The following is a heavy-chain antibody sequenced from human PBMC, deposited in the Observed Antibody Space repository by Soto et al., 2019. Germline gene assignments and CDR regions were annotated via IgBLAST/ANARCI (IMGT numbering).Heavy chain of an antibody. CDR2: IYYSGST. J-gene: IGHJ4*02. CDR1: GGSISSYY. D-gene: IGHD6-19*01. CDR3: ARATGLVRRYYFDY. V-gene: IGHV4-59*01. Sequence: LSLTCTVSGGSISSYYWSWIRQPPGKGLEWIGYIYYSGSTNYNPSLKSRVTISVDTSKNQFSLKLSSVTAADTAVYYCARATGLVRRYYFDYWGQGTLVTVSS.